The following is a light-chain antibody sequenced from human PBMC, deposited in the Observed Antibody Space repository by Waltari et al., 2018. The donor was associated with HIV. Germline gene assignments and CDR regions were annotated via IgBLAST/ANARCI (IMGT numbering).Light chain of an antibody. V-gene: IGLV3-21*02. Sequence: SYILTQPPSVSVAPGQTARVTCGGNNLGGKRFRWYRQKLGQAPVLVVYDDVERPSGMSDRISGSNSGNTATLFISRADVGDEAEYYCQVWDMTSDHFVFGPGTTVTVL. CDR1: NLGGKR. CDR2: DDV. CDR3: QVWDMTSDHFV. J-gene: IGLJ1*01.